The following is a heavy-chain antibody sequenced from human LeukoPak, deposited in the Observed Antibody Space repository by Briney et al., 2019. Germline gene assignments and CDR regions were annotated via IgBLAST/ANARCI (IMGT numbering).Heavy chain of an antibody. D-gene: IGHD6-19*01. J-gene: IGHJ4*02. CDR3: AKDRCSSGCELDY. Sequence: GRSLRLSCAASGFTFSSYGMHWVRQAPGKGLEWVAVISYDGSNKYYADSVKGRFTISRDNSKNTLYLQMNSLRAEDTAVYYCAKDRCSSGCELDYWGQGTLVTVSS. V-gene: IGHV3-30*18. CDR1: GFTFSSYG. CDR2: ISYDGSNK.